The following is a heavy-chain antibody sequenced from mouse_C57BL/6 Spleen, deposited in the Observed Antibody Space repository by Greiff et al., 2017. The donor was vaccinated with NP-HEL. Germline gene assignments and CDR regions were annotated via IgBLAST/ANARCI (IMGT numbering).Heavy chain of an antibody. CDR2: ISDGGSYT. CDR3: AREDGGYFGV. V-gene: IGHV5-4*01. Sequence: EVMLVESGGGLVKPGGSLKLSCAASGFTFSSYAMSLVRQTPETRLEWVATISDGGSYTYYPDNVKGRFTISRDNAKNNLYLQMSPLKSEDTAMYYCAREDGGYFGVWGTGTTVTVST. J-gene: IGHJ1*03. CDR1: GFTFSSYA. D-gene: IGHD1-1*02.